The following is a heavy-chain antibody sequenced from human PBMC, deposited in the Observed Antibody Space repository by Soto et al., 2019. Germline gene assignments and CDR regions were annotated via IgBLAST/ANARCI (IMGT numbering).Heavy chain of an antibody. CDR2: ISYDGSNK. Sequence: PGGSLRLSCAASGFTFSSYGMHWVRQAPGKGLEWVAVISYDGSNKYYADSVKGRFTISRDNSKNTLYLQMTSLRAEDTAVYYCAKWGGYCSGGSCYLSPDYYYYGMDVWGQGTTVTVSS. D-gene: IGHD2-15*01. J-gene: IGHJ6*02. V-gene: IGHV3-30*18. CDR1: GFTFSSYG. CDR3: AKWGGYCSGGSCYLSPDYYYYGMDV.